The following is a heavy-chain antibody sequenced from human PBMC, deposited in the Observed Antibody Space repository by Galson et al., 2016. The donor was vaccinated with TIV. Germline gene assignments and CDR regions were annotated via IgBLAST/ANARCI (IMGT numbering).Heavy chain of an antibody. CDR2: IYESGTT. D-gene: IGHD4-17*01. J-gene: IGHJ6*02. V-gene: IGHV4-38-2*02. Sequence: LSLTCAVSGYSIKSGCFWGWIRQPPGKGLQWIGSIYESGTTYSNPSLKSRLTMSVDTSKNQFSLKLSSVTAADTAVYYCIREGSTVTMHHYFGMDVWGQGTSVTVSS. CDR1: GYSIKSGCF. CDR3: IREGSTVTMHHYFGMDV.